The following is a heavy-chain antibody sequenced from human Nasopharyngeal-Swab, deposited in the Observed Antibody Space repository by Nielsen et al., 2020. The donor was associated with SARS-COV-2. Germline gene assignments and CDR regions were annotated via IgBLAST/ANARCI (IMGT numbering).Heavy chain of an antibody. D-gene: IGHD2-15*01. V-gene: IGHV3-23*01. Sequence: GESLKISCAASGFIFDSYAMTWVRQAPGKGLEWVSSVTGSGGTTKYADSVKGRFTISRDNSNKKVYLQMHSLRAEDSAVYYCAKDRYCSGGACYFNGFDSWGQGTLVTVSS. J-gene: IGHJ4*02. CDR1: GFIFDSYA. CDR3: AKDRYCSGGACYFNGFDS. CDR2: VTGSGGTT.